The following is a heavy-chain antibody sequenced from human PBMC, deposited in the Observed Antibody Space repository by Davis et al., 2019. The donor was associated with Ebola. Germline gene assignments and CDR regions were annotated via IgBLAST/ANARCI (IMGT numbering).Heavy chain of an antibody. Sequence: ASVKVSCKTSGYTFTSYGVCWVRQVPGQGLEWMGWISVNNGITNYAQNFQGRVTITTDISTNMAYMELRSLRADDTAVYYCARGGNLGWGYYYGMDVWGKGTTVTVSS. J-gene: IGHJ6*04. CDR3: ARGGNLGWGYYYGMDV. D-gene: IGHD3/OR15-3a*01. CDR2: ISVNNGIT. V-gene: IGHV1-18*04. CDR1: GYTFTSYG.